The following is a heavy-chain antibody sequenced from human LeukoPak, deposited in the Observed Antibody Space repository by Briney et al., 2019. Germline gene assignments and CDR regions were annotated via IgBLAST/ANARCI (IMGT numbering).Heavy chain of an antibody. CDR1: GFTFSSVA. Sequence: PGGSLRLSCAASGFTFSSVAMTWVRQAPGKGLEWVSTITGSDDATYYADSVKGRFTISRDNSKNTLYLQMNSLRAEDTAVYYCATGYVWGSFDYWGQGTLVTVSS. V-gene: IGHV3-23*01. CDR2: ITGSDDAT. CDR3: ATGYVWGSFDY. D-gene: IGHD3-16*01. J-gene: IGHJ4*02.